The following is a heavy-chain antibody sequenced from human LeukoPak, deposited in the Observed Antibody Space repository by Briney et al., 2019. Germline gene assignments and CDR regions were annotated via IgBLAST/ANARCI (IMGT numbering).Heavy chain of an antibody. V-gene: IGHV3-48*02. Sequence: GGSLRLSCVASGFTFSSYSMSWVRQAPGKGLEWVSYISSSSSTIYYADSVKGRFSVSRDNAKNSLYLQLNSLRDEDTAVYYCARDGPYSGSYFADFDYWGQGTLVTVSS. CDR2: ISSSSSTI. J-gene: IGHJ4*02. CDR1: GFTFSSYS. CDR3: ARDGPYSGSYFADFDY. D-gene: IGHD1-26*01.